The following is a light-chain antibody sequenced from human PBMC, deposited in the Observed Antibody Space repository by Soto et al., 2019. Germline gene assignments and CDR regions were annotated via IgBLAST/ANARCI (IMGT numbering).Light chain of an antibody. CDR2: DAS. J-gene: IGKJ1*01. CDR3: QKYGSSPRK. CDR1: ESVDFH. Sequence: VLTHSPATLSFSPLKIATLSFSASESVDFHLAWYQQKPGQAPRLLIYDASVRATGTPARFSGSGSGTDFTLTISRLEPEDFAVYYCQKYGSSPRKFGQGTKVDIK. V-gene: IGKV3-20*01.